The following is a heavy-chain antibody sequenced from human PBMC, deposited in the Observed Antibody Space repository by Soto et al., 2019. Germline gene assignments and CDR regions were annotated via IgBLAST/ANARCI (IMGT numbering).Heavy chain of an antibody. V-gene: IGHV2-5*02. CDR1: GFSLSTSGVG. CDR3: APYVTTVIFDY. D-gene: IGHD4-17*01. CDR2: IYWDDDE. J-gene: IGHJ4*02. Sequence: QITLKESGPTLVKPTQTLTLTCTFSGFSLSTSGVGVGWIRQPPGKALECLALIYWDDDERYSPSLRNRLTITKDTSKNQVVLTMTNMDPVDTATYYCAPYVTTVIFDYWGQGTLVTVSS.